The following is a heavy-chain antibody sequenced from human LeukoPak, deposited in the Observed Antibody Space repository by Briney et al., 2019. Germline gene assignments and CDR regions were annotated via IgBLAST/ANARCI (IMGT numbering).Heavy chain of an antibody. V-gene: IGHV1-18*01. D-gene: IGHD5-12*01. J-gene: IGHJ4*02. CDR3: AREYSGYDWGQFDY. CDR2: ISAYNGNT. Sequence: ASVKVSCKASGYTCTSYGISWVRQAPGQGLEWMGWISAYNGNTNYAQKLQGRVTMTTDTSTSTAYMELRSLRSDDTAVYYCAREYSGYDWGQFDYWGQGTLVTVSS. CDR1: GYTCTSYG.